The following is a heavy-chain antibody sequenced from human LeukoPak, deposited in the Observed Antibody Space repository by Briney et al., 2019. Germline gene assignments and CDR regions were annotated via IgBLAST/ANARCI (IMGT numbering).Heavy chain of an antibody. V-gene: IGHV4-31*03. CDR2: IYYSGST. J-gene: IGHJ4*02. D-gene: IGHD3-10*01. CDR1: GGSISSGGYY. CDR3: ARGRGSPFDY. Sequence: SETLSLTCTVSGGSISSGGYYWSWIRQHPGKGLEWIGYIYYSGSTYYNPSLKSRVTISVDTSKNQFSLKLSSVTAADTAVYYCARGRGSPFDYWGQGTLVTVSS.